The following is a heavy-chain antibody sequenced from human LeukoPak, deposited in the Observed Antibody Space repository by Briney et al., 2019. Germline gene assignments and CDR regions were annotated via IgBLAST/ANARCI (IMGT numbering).Heavy chain of an antibody. CDR3: ARGWGYFDY. Sequence: SETLSLTCTVSGDSTSNYFWYWIRQPPGKGLEWIGYIYYSGTTIYNPSLKSRVTISADTSKNQFSLRLSSVTAADTAVYYCARGWGYFDYWGQGTLVTVSS. V-gene: IGHV4-59*01. CDR1: GDSTSNYF. CDR2: IYYSGTT. J-gene: IGHJ4*02. D-gene: IGHD3-16*01.